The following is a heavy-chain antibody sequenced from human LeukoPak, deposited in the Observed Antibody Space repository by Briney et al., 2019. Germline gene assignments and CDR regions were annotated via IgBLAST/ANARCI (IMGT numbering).Heavy chain of an antibody. V-gene: IGHV1-18*01. Sequence: GASVKVSCKASGYTFTSYGISWVRQAPGQGLEWMGWISAYNGNTNYAQKLQGRVTMITDTSTSTAYMELRSLRSDDTAVYYCARGNYYDSRTDAFDIWGQGTMVTVSS. CDR2: ISAYNGNT. J-gene: IGHJ3*02. CDR3: ARGNYYDSRTDAFDI. D-gene: IGHD3-22*01. CDR1: GYTFTSYG.